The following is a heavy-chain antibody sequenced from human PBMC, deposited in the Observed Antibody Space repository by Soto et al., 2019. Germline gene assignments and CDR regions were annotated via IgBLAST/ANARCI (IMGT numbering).Heavy chain of an antibody. V-gene: IGHV3-15*01. D-gene: IGHD3-22*01. CDR1: GFTFSDAW. CDR3: SYDSDRGDY. CDR2: IRSKTDGGTT. Sequence: EVKLVESGGGLVKPGGSLSLSCAASGFTFSDAWMGWVRQAPGKGLEWVGRIRSKTDGGTTDYAAPVKGRFTISRDDSKNTLYLQMNSLKTDDTAVYYCSYDSDRGDYWGQGTLVTVSS. J-gene: IGHJ4*02.